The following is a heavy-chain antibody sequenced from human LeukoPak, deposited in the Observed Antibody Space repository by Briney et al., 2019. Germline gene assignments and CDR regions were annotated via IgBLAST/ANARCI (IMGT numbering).Heavy chain of an antibody. Sequence: GGSLRLSCVASGFTFSTYGMSWFRQAPGKGLEWVSTTSDRAGSSSYSDSVKGRFTISRDNSKNTLYLQMNSLRAEDTAVYYCANNRIVGITPLDYWGQGTLVIVSS. D-gene: IGHD1-26*01. CDR3: ANNRIVGITPLDY. CDR1: GFTFSTYG. CDR2: TSDRAGSS. J-gene: IGHJ4*02. V-gene: IGHV3-23*01.